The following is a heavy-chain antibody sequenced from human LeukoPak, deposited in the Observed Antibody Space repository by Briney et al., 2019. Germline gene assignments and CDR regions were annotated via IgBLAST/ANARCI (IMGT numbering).Heavy chain of an antibody. CDR3: ARVTTGTTSAFDY. V-gene: IGHV3-21*01. J-gene: IGHJ4*02. Sequence: GGSLRLSCVASGFSLSSYVMNWVRQAPGKGLEWVSSITGGSTSIYYADSVKGRFTISRDNAKNSLYLQMNSLRAEDTAVYYCARVTTGTTSAFDYWGQGTLVTVSS. D-gene: IGHD1-1*01. CDR2: ITGGSTSI. CDR1: GFSLSSYV.